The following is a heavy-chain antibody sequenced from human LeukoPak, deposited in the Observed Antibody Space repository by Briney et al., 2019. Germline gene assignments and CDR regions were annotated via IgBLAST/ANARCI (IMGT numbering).Heavy chain of an antibody. CDR2: ISSSSSYI. D-gene: IGHD3-22*01. Sequence: PGGSLRLSCAASGFTFSSYSMNWVRQAPGKGLEWVSPISSSSSYIYYADSVKGRFTISRDNAKNSLYLQMNSLRAEDTAVYYCARDLPDYYDSSGLRGDWGQGTLVTVSS. V-gene: IGHV3-21*01. J-gene: IGHJ4*02. CDR1: GFTFSSYS. CDR3: ARDLPDYYDSSGLRGD.